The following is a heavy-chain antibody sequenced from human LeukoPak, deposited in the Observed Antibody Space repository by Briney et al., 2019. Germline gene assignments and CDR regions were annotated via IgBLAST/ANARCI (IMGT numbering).Heavy chain of an antibody. CDR3: ARRSSTSIYQYYYMDV. CDR1: GGSISSYY. V-gene: IGHV4-59*12. D-gene: IGHD2-2*01. CDR2: IYYSGST. Sequence: SETLSLTCTVSGGSISSYYWSWIRQPPGKGLEWIGYIYYSGSTNYNPSLKSRVTISVDTSKNQFSLKLSSVTAADTAVYYCARRSSTSIYQYYYMDVWGRGTTVTVPS. J-gene: IGHJ6*03.